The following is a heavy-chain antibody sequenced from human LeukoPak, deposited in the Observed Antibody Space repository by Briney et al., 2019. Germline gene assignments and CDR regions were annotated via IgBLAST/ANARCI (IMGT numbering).Heavy chain of an antibody. CDR3: ARSPSGSSSRYFDP. CDR2: IYHSGTT. CDR1: GDSFSSSNW. V-gene: IGHV4-4*02. D-gene: IGHD1-26*01. Sequence: SETLSLTCAVSGDSFSSSNWWSWVRQPPGKGLEWIGEIYHSGTTNYNPSLKSRVTISVDKSKNQFSLKLSSVTAAGTAVYYCARSPSGSSSRYFDPWGQGTLVTVSS. J-gene: IGHJ5*02.